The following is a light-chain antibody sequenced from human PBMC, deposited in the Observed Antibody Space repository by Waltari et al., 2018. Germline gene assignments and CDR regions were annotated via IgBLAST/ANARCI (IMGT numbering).Light chain of an antibody. CDR3: QQYDTYPLT. CDR1: QGISTY. V-gene: IGKV1-16*02. Sequence: DTQMTQSPSALSASVGDRGTITCRASQGISTYLAWYQQKPGKAPKPLLYAASSLQSGVPSKFSGSGSGTEFTLTISSLQPEDFATYYCQQYDTYPLTFGGGTKVEIK. CDR2: AAS. J-gene: IGKJ4*01.